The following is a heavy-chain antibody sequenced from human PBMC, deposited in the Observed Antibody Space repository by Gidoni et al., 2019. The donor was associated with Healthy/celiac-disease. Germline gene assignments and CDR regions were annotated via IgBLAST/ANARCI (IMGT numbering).Heavy chain of an antibody. CDR1: GGSISSYY. V-gene: IGHV4-59*01. CDR3: ARGRTYGETAD. Sequence: QVQLQESGPGLVKPSETLSLTCTVSGGSISSYYWSWIRQPPGKGLEWIGYIYYSGSTNYNPSLKSRVTISVDTSKNQFSLKLSSVTAADTAVYYCARGRTYGETADWGQGTLVTVSS. J-gene: IGHJ4*02. CDR2: IYYSGST. D-gene: IGHD4-17*01.